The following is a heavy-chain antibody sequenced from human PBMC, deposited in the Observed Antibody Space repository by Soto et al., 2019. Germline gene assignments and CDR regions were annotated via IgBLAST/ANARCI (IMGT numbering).Heavy chain of an antibody. CDR1: GYTFTSYG. D-gene: IGHD1-1*01. CDR2: ISAHNGNT. V-gene: IGHV1-18*01. J-gene: IGHJ4*02. Sequence: QVHLVQSGAEVKKPGASVKDSCKASGYTFTSYGITWVRQAPGQGLEWMGWISAHNGNTDYAQKLQGRVIVTRDTSTSTAYMELRSLISDDTAVYYCARGRYGDYWGQGALVTVSS. CDR3: ARGRYGDY.